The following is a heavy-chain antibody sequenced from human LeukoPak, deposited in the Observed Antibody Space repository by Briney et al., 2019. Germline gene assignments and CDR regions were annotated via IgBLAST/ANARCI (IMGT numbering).Heavy chain of an antibody. V-gene: IGHV3-64D*06. CDR2: ISSNGGST. J-gene: IGHJ3*02. Sequence: PGGSLRLSCSASGFTFSRYAMHWVRQAPGKGLEYVSAISSNGGSTYYADSVKGRFTISRDNSKNTLYLQMGSLRAEDTAVYYCARDGDSSGSIRSAFDIWGQGTMVTVSS. CDR3: ARDGDSSGSIRSAFDI. CDR1: GFTFSRYA. D-gene: IGHD3-22*01.